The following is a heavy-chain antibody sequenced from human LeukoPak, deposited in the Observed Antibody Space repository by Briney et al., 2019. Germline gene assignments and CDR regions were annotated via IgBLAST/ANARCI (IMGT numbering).Heavy chain of an antibody. CDR2: INPNSGGT. Sequence: ASVKVSCKASGYTFTGYYMHWVRQAPGQGLEWMGRINPNSGGTNYAQKFQDRVTMTRNTSISTAYMELSSLRSDDTAVYYCARGPPNWGYDYWGPGTLVTVSS. J-gene: IGHJ4*02. V-gene: IGHV1-2*06. CDR1: GYTFTGYY. D-gene: IGHD7-27*01. CDR3: ARGPPNWGYDY.